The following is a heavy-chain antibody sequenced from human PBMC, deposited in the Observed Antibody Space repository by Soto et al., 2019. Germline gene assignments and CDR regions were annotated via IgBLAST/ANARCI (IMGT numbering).Heavy chain of an antibody. V-gene: IGHV3-23*01. CDR2: IDGGGDGI. CDR3: AKDAVSGGGVWLADY. J-gene: IGHJ4*02. D-gene: IGHD5-12*01. CDR1: GFTFRSYA. Sequence: EVQLLESGGGLVKPGGSLRLSCAASGFTFRSYAMMWVRQAPGKGLESVLGIDGGGDGIYYADSVKGRFIITSDNSKNTLYPQMDSLRADDTAVYRCAKDAVSGGGVWLADYWGQGTLVTVSS.